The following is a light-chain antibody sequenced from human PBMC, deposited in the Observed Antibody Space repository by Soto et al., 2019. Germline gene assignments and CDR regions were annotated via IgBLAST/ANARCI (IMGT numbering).Light chain of an antibody. CDR3: QHYNSYSQT. Sequence: EIQMTQAPFTLSASVGDRVTITCRASQSISDWLAWYQQKPGKAPKLLIYDASSLESGVPSRFSGSGSGAEFTLTISSLQPDDFATYYCQHYNSYSQTFGQGTKVDIK. CDR2: DAS. CDR1: QSISDW. J-gene: IGKJ1*01. V-gene: IGKV1-5*01.